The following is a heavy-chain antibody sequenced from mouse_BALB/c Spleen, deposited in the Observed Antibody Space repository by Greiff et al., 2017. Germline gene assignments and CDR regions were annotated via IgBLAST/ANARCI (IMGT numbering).Heavy chain of an antibody. CDR1: GYTFTSYV. Sequence: LKESGPELVKPGASVKMSCKASGYTFTSYVMHWVKQKPGQGLEWIGYINPYNDGTKYNEKFKGKATLTSDKSSSTAYMELSSLTSEDSAVYYCAREDPVVPHYYAMDYWGQGTSVTVSS. V-gene: IGHV1-14*01. CDR3: AREDPVVPHYYAMDY. D-gene: IGHD1-1*01. CDR2: INPYNDGT. J-gene: IGHJ4*01.